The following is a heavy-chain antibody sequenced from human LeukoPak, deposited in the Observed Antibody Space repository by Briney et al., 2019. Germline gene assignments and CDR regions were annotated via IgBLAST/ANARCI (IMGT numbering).Heavy chain of an antibody. V-gene: IGHV3-23*01. CDR3: AEDRSDTDMAYLFDY. J-gene: IGHJ4*02. Sequence: GGSLRLSCAASGFNFSSYAMTWVRQAPGKGLEWVSAISGSGGNTYYADSVKGRLTISRDNSKNTLYLQMNSLRAEDTAVYYCAEDRSDTDMAYLFDYWGQGTPVTVSS. CDR1: GFNFSSYA. CDR2: ISGSGGNT. D-gene: IGHD5-18*01.